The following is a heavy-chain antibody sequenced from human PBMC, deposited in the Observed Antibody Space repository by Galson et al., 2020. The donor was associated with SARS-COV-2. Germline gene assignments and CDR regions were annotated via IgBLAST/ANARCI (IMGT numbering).Heavy chain of an antibody. Sequence: ASVTVSCKASGGTFSSYAISWVRQAPGQGLEWMGGIIPIFGTATYAQTFQGRVTITTDESTSTAYMELSSLRSEDTAVYYCARVNGDYDRGYYYYYYMDVWGKGTTVTVSS. CDR3: ARVNGDYDRGYYYYYYMDV. CDR1: GGTFSSYA. D-gene: IGHD4-17*01. V-gene: IGHV1-69*05. J-gene: IGHJ6*03. CDR2: IIPIFGTA.